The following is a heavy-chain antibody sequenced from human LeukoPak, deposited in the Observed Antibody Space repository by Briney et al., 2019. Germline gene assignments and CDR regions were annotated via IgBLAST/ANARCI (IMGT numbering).Heavy chain of an antibody. CDR3: ARDPRDIVVLPAAADY. V-gene: IGHV3-23*01. CDR1: GFTFSSYA. J-gene: IGHJ4*02. D-gene: IGHD2-2*01. Sequence: GGSLRLSCAASGFTFSSYAMSWVRQAPGKGLEWVSRISGSGGSTYYADSVKGRFTISRDSSKNTLCLQMNSLRAEDTAVYYCARDPRDIVVLPAAADYWGQGTLVTVSS. CDR2: ISGSGGST.